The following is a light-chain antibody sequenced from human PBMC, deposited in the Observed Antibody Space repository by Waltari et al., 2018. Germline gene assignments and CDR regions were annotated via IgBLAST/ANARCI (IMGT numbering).Light chain of an antibody. J-gene: IGKJ1*01. Sequence: EIVMTQSPLPLPVPPGGPASISCRSSQSLLHSNGNTYLEWFLQRPGQSPQFLIFLASRRASGVPDRFSGYGSGTDFTLNISRVEAEDVGIYYCMQGLQIPWTFGQGTRADIK. CDR1: QSLLHSNGNTY. CDR3: MQGLQIPWT. CDR2: LAS. V-gene: IGKV2-28*01.